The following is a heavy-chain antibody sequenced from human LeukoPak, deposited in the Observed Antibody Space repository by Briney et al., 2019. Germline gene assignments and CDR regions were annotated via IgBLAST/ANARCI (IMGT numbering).Heavy chain of an antibody. CDR3: ARMALGATIDY. CDR1: GFTFSSYE. V-gene: IGHV3-48*03. CDR2: ISSSGSTI. D-gene: IGHD1-26*01. Sequence: GGSLRLSCAASGFTFSSYEMNWVRQAPGKGLEWVSYISSSGSTIYYADSVKGRFTISRDNAKNSLYLQMNSLRAEDTAVYYCARMALGATIDYWGQGTLVTVSS. J-gene: IGHJ4*02.